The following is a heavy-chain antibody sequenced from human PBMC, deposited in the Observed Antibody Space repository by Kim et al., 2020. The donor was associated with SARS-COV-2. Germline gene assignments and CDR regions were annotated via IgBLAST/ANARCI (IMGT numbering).Heavy chain of an antibody. CDR3: ATQVRGVVT. V-gene: IGHV1-46*01. CDR1: GYSFTNYY. CDR2: INPSVGST. J-gene: IGHJ5*02. Sequence: ASVKVSCKASGYSFTNYYMHWVRQAPGQGLEWMGIINPSVGSTSHAQKLQGRVTLTRDTSTSTVYMELNSLRSEDTAVDYCATQVRGVVTWGQGTLVTV. D-gene: IGHD3-10*01.